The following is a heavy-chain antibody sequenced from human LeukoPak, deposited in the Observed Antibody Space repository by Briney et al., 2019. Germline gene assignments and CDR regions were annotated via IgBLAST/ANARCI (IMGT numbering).Heavy chain of an antibody. J-gene: IGHJ3*02. V-gene: IGHV4-59*01. CDR3: ARAIYYDSSGYCAFDI. CDR2: IYYSGST. D-gene: IGHD3-22*01. CDR1: GGSISSYY. Sequence: PSETLSLTCTVSGGSISSYYWSWIRQPPGKGLEWIGYIYYSGSTNYNPSLKSRVTISVDTSKNQFSLKLSSVTAADTAVYYCARAIYYDSSGYCAFDISGQGTMVTVSS.